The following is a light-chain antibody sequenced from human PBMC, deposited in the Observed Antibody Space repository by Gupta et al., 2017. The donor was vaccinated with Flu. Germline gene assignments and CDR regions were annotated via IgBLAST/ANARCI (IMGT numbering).Light chain of an antibody. CDR3: QQYSSSPLT. J-gene: IGKJ1*01. Sequence: ERATITCRASQSVSSSYLAWYQQKPGQAPMLLIYGASSRATGIPARFSGSGSGTDFTITISRLEPDDFAVYYCQQYSSSPLTFGQGTKVEIK. V-gene: IGKV3-20*01. CDR1: QSVSSSY. CDR2: GAS.